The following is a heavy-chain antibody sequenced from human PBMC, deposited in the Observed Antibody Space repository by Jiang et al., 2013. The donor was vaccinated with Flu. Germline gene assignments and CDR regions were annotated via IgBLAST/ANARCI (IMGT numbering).Heavy chain of an antibody. CDR1: GGTFSSFA. D-gene: IGHD5-18*01. CDR2: INPIFGTT. Sequence: SGAEVKKPGSSVKVSCKASGGTFSSFAINWVRQAPGQGLEWMGGINPIFGTTDYAQKFQGRVTIIADRSTSTAYMDLSSLRSEDTAVYYCARSSWGYSYGPFEYWGQGTLVTVS. CDR3: ARSSWGYSYGPFEY. J-gene: IGHJ4*02. V-gene: IGHV1-69*06.